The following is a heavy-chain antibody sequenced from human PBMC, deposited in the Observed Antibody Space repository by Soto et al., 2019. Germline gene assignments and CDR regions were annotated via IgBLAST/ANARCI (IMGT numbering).Heavy chain of an antibody. CDR3: ARLVPVATMYYFDY. J-gene: IGHJ4*02. CDR2: IYYSGST. D-gene: IGHD3-10*02. Sequence: SETLYLTCTVSGGSISSYYWSWIRQPPGKGLEWIGYIYYSGSTNYNTSLKSRVTISVDTSKNQFYLKLSAGTPADTAVYYCARLVPVATMYYFDYWGQGTLVTVSS. V-gene: IGHV4-59*08. CDR1: GGSISSYY.